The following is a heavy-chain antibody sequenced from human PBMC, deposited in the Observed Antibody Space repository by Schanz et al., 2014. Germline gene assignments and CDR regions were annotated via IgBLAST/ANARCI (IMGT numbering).Heavy chain of an antibody. CDR3: ARGYGDSPTDF. CDR1: GYTFTSDS. D-gene: IGHD4-17*01. J-gene: IGHJ4*02. CDR2: INPSGGST. V-gene: IGHV1-46*01. Sequence: QVQLVQSGAEVKKPGASVKVSCKASGYTFTSDSMHWVRQAPGQGLEWMGIINPSGGSTRYAQKFQGRVTMTTDTSTGTAYMELSSLRSEDTAVYYCARGYGDSPTDFWGQGTLGTVSS.